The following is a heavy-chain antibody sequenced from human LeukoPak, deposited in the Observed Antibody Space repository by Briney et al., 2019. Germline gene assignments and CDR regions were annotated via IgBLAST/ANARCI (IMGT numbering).Heavy chain of an antibody. CDR3: ARDLWGTFYYETSGYFDY. Sequence: GGSLRLSCAASGFTFSSFWMTWVRQAPGKGLEWVANINQDGSEKYYVDSVKGRFTISRDNAKNSLYLQMNSLRAEDTAVYYCARDLWGTFYYETSGYFDYWGQGTLVTVSS. D-gene: IGHD3-22*01. V-gene: IGHV3-7*01. CDR1: GFTFSSFW. J-gene: IGHJ4*02. CDR2: INQDGSEK.